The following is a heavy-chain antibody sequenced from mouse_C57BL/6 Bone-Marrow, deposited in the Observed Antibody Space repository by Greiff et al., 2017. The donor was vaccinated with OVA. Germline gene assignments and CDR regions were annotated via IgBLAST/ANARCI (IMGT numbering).Heavy chain of an antibody. Sequence: LVKTGASVKISCKASGYSFTGYYMHWVKQSHGKSLEWIGYISCYNGATSYNQKFKGKATFTVDTSSSTAYMQFNSLTSEDSAVYYCAVVGYYGSSYNAMDYWGQGTSVTVSS. CDR1: GYSFTGYY. CDR3: AVVGYYGSSYNAMDY. J-gene: IGHJ4*01. D-gene: IGHD1-1*01. CDR2: ISCYNGAT. V-gene: IGHV1S34*01.